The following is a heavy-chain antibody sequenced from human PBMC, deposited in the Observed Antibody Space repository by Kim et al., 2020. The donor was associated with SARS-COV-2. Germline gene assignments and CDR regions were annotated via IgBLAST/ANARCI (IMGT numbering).Heavy chain of an antibody. CDR2: INHSGST. CDR1: GGSFSGYY. Sequence: SETLSLTCAVYGGSFSGYYWSWIRQPPGKGLEWIGEINHSGSTNYNPSLKSRVTISVDTSKNQFSLKLSSVTAADTAVYYCARVSGYYDSSGQDRDYWGQGTLVTVSS. D-gene: IGHD3-22*01. CDR3: ARVSGYYDSSGQDRDY. V-gene: IGHV4-34*01. J-gene: IGHJ4*02.